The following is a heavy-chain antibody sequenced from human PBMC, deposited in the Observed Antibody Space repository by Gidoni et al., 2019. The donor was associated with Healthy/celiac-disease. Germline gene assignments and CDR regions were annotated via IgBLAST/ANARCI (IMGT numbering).Heavy chain of an antibody. D-gene: IGHD3-22*01. CDR3: ARELSHYYDSSGYYSH. CDR1: GFTLSSYS. J-gene: IGHJ4*02. Sequence: EVQLVESGGGLVQPGGSLRLSCAASGFTLSSYSMNWVRQAPGKGLEWVSYISSSSSTIYYADSVTGRFTISRDNAKNSLYLQMNSLRAEDTAVYYCARELSHYYDSSGYYSHWGQGTLVTVSS. V-gene: IGHV3-48*04. CDR2: ISSSSSTI.